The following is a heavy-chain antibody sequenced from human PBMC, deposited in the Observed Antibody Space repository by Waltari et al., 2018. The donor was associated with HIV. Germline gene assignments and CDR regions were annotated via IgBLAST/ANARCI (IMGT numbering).Heavy chain of an antibody. CDR2: MNPNSGAT. Sequence: QVQLVQSGAEVKQPGASVRVSCKASGHTFSNYDMNWVRQASGQGLEWMGWMNPNSGATGYAQKFQGRVSMTRSTSIRTAYMELSSLTSEDTAVYYCARTDRGVNGQEFDYWGQGTLVTVSS. J-gene: IGHJ4*02. V-gene: IGHV1-8*01. CDR1: GHTFSNYD. D-gene: IGHD3-10*01. CDR3: ARTDRGVNGQEFDY.